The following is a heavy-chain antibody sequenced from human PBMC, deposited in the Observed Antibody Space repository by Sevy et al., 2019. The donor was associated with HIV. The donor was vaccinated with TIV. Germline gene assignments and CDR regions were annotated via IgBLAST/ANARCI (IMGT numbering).Heavy chain of an antibody. CDR2: MNPNSGNT. CDR1: GYTFTSYD. V-gene: IGHV1-8*01. Sequence: ASVKVSCKASGYTFTSYDINWVRQATGQGLEWMGWMNPNSGNTGYVQKFQGRVTMTRNTSISTAYMELSSLRSEDTAVYYCARGGFWSGYYYYYYMDVWGKGTTVTVSS. CDR3: ARGGFWSGYYYYYYMDV. J-gene: IGHJ6*03. D-gene: IGHD3-3*01.